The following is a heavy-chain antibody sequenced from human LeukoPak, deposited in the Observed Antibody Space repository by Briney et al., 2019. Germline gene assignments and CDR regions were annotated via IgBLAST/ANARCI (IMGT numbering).Heavy chain of an antibody. V-gene: IGHV3-33*01. CDR2: IWSDGSNK. CDR1: GFTFSGYD. D-gene: IGHD2-2*02. CDR3: ASKGGVTAAIVGFDY. J-gene: IGHJ4*02. Sequence: GKSLRLSCAASGFTFSGYDMHWVRQAPGKGLEWVTVIWSDGSNKYYADSVKGRFTISRDNSKNTLYLQMNSLRAEDTAVYYCASKGGVTAAIVGFDYWGQGTLVTVSS.